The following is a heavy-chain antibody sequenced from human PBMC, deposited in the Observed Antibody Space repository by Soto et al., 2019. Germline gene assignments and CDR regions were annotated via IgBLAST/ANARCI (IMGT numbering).Heavy chain of an antibody. D-gene: IGHD4-17*01. Sequence: QVQLVQSGAEVKKPGASVKVSCKASGYTFTSYDINWVRQATGQALEWMGWMNPNSGNTGYVQKFQGRITMTKTTSIGTAYMERSSLRSSVTAVYYCARYGGTGCDYGDYDYWGQGPLVTVSS. CDR3: ARYGGTGCDYGDYDY. V-gene: IGHV1-8*01. J-gene: IGHJ4*02. CDR1: GYTFTSYD. CDR2: MNPNSGNT.